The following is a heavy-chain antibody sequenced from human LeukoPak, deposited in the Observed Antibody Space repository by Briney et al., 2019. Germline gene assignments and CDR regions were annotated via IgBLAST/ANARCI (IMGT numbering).Heavy chain of an antibody. CDR2: INVNNGGT. V-gene: IGHV1-2*02. D-gene: IGHD6-19*01. Sequence: ASVKVSCKASGYTFTDYYMQWMRQAPGQGLEWMGWINVNNGGTKYAQHLQGRVAMTTDTSISTAYMELSRLRSDDTAVYYCARGSGWYSPDYWGQGTLVTVSS. CDR3: ARGSGWYSPDY. J-gene: IGHJ4*02. CDR1: GYTFTDYY.